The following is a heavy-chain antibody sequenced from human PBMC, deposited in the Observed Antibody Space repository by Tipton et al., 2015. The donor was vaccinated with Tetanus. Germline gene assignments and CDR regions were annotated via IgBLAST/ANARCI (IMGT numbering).Heavy chain of an antibody. CDR2: IYYSGSI. CDR3: ARAYDFWSGHLDF. CDR1: DDSMDNFY. Sequence: TLSLTCSVSDDSMDNFYWGWIRQPPGKGLEWIGYIYYSGSINSNPSLRSRLTISVDRSKKQFSLKLSSVAAADTAVYYCARAYDFWSGHLDFWGQGTLVTVSS. J-gene: IGHJ4*02. V-gene: IGHV4-59*01. D-gene: IGHD3-3*01.